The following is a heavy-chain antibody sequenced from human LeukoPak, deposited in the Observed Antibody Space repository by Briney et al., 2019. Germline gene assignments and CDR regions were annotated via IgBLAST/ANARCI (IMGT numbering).Heavy chain of an antibody. CDR1: GFTFSSYS. V-gene: IGHV3-21*01. CDR2: ISSSSSYI. CDR3: ARRFDYGDFFDY. Sequence: GGSLRLSCAASGFTFSSYSMNWVRQAPGKGLEWVSSISSSSSYIYYADSVKGRFTISRDNAKNSLYLQMNSLRAEDTAVYYCARRFDYGDFFDYWGQGTLVTVSS. D-gene: IGHD4-17*01. J-gene: IGHJ4*02.